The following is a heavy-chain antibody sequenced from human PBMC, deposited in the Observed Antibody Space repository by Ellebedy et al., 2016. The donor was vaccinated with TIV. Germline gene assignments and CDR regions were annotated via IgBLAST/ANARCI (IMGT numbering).Heavy chain of an antibody. J-gene: IGHJ3*02. Sequence: MPSETLSLTCTVSGASMSNYYWSWIRQPPGKGLESIGYNYYSGSTNYNPSFKSRVTISVDTSKNQFSLNLNSVTAADTAVYYCARDRRGRSTDGTKGAFDIWGQGTLVTVSS. D-gene: IGHD1-1*01. CDR2: NYYSGST. CDR1: GASMSNYY. V-gene: IGHV4-59*01. CDR3: ARDRRGRSTDGTKGAFDI.